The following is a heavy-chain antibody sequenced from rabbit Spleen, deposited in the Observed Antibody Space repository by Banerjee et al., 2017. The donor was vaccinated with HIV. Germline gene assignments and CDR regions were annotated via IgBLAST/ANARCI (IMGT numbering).Heavy chain of an antibody. CDR3: ARGDGSSNWSWNL. CDR2: IAGSSSGFT. V-gene: IGHV1S40*01. CDR1: GFSFSSSDY. J-gene: IGHJ4*01. D-gene: IGHD8-1*01. Sequence: QSLEESGGGLVQPEGSLTLTCKASGFSFSSSDYICWVRQAPGKGLEWISCIAGSSSGFTYSATWATGRFTISKASSTTVTLQLNSLTVADTAMYFCARGDGSSNWSWNLWGPGTLVTVS.